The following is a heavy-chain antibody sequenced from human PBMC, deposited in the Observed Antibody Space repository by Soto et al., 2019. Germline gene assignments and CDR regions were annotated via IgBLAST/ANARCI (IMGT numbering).Heavy chain of an antibody. CDR3: ARMAARHYYYYYYGMDV. J-gene: IGHJ6*02. V-gene: IGHV1-2*04. D-gene: IGHD6-6*01. Sequence: ASVKVSCKASGYTFTGYYMHWVRQAPGQGLEWMGWINPNSGGTNYAQKFQGWVTMTRDTSISTAYMELSRLRSDDTAVYYCARMAARHYYYYYYGMDVWGQGTTVTVSS. CDR2: INPNSGGT. CDR1: GYTFTGYY.